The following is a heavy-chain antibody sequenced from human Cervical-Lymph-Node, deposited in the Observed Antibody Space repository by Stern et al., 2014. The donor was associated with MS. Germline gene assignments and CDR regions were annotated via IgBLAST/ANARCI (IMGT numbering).Heavy chain of an antibody. J-gene: IGHJ5*02. CDR2: IKEDGSET. CDR3: ARGSDT. D-gene: IGHD2-15*01. CDR1: GFTFSSYW. Sequence: EVQLVESGGGLVQPGGSLRLSCAASGFTFSSYWMNWVLQAPGKGLEWVANIKEDGSETYYVDSVKGRFTISRDNAKNSLYLQMNSMRAEDTAVYYCARGSDTWGQGTLVTVSS. V-gene: IGHV3-7*01.